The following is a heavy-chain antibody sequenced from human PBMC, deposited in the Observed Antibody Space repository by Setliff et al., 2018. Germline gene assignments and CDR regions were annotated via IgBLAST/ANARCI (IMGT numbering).Heavy chain of an antibody. Sequence: GGSLRLSCAASGFTFSSYSMNWVRQAPGKGLEWVSYISSSSSTIYYADSVKGRFTISRDNAKNSLYLQMNSLRAEDTAVYYCARDPAGIVGANPSLWGQGTLVTVSS. CDR1: GFTFSSYS. V-gene: IGHV3-48*04. D-gene: IGHD1-26*01. CDR3: ARDPAGIVGANPSL. J-gene: IGHJ4*02. CDR2: ISSSSSTI.